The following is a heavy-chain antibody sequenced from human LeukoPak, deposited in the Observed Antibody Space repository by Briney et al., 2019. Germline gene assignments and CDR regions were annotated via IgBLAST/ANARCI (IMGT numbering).Heavy chain of an antibody. D-gene: IGHD4-23*01. J-gene: IGHJ4*02. Sequence: GASVKVSCKASGYTFTTQTITWLRQAPGHGLEWMGWISGFDGDTDYAQKFQGRVTMTTDTSTNTAYMEVTSLRSDDTAVYYCARGYGATSDFEYWGKGTLVIVSS. CDR2: ISGFDGDT. CDR3: ARGYGATSDFEY. V-gene: IGHV1-18*01. CDR1: GYTFTTQT.